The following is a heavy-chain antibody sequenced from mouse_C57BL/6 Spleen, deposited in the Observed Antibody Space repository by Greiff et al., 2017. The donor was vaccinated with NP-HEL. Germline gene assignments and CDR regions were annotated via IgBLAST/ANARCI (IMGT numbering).Heavy chain of an antibody. CDR3: ARREGSSGPYYFDY. CDR1: GYTFTSYW. Sequence: QVQLQQPGAELVRPGSSVKLSCKASGYTFTSYWMHWVKQRPIQGLEWIGNIDPSDSETHYNQKFKDKATLTVDKSSSTAYMQLSSLTSEDSAVYYCARREGSSGPYYFDYWGQGTTLTVSS. J-gene: IGHJ2*01. CDR2: IDPSDSET. D-gene: IGHD3-2*02. V-gene: IGHV1-52*01.